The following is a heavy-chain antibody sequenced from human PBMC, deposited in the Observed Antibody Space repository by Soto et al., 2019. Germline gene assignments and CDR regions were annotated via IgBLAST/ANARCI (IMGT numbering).Heavy chain of an antibody. V-gene: IGHV3-23*01. J-gene: IGHJ4*02. CDR3: AKSRGFDFWSPYY. CDR2: ISGGGYIT. D-gene: IGHD3-3*01. Sequence: VELLESGGGLVQPGGSLRLSCAASGFTFSSFAMTWVRQAPGKGLEWVSAISGGGYITHYADSVKGRFTISRDNSKNTLYLQMNSLRADDAAIYYCAKSRGFDFWSPYYWGQGTLVTVSS. CDR1: GFTFSSFA.